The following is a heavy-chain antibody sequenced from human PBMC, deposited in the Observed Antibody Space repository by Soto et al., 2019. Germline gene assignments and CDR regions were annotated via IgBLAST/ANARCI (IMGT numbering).Heavy chain of an antibody. CDR1: GGSFSGYY. CDR3: ARRLERRSAFDI. V-gene: IGHV4-34*01. J-gene: IGHJ3*02. CDR2: INHSGST. Sequence: QVQLQQWGAGLLKPSETLSLTCAVYGGSFSGYYWSWIRQPPGKGLEWIGEINHSGSTNYNPSLKSRVPLPLDTSKNQFSLKLSSVTAADPAVYYCARRLERRSAFDIWGQGTMVTVSS. D-gene: IGHD1-1*01.